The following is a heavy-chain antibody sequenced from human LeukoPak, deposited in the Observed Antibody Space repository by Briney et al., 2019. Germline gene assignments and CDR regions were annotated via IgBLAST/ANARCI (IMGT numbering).Heavy chain of an antibody. J-gene: IGHJ4*02. CDR1: GLTFDDYA. V-gene: IGHV3-9*03. Sequence: LAGRSLRLSCAASGLTFDDYAMHRARQAPGKGLGWVSGSSWNSGSIGYADSVKGRFTISRDNAKNSLYLQMNSLRAEDMALYYCAKAGKYYDDFDYWGQGTLVTVSS. D-gene: IGHD3-3*01. CDR3: AKAGKYYDDFDY. CDR2: SSWNSGSI.